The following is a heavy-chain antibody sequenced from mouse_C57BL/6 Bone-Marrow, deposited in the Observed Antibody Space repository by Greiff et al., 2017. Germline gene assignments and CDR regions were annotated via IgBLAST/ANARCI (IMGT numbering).Heavy chain of an antibody. J-gene: IGHJ3*01. Sequence: QVQLQQPGAELVRPGSSVKLSCKASGYTFTSYWMHWVKQRPIQGLEWIGNIDPSDSETHYNQKFKDKDTLTVDKSSRTAYMQLSSLTSEDSAVYYCARLGYYDWLAYWGQGTLVTVSA. CDR2: IDPSDSET. CDR3: ARLGYYDWLAY. V-gene: IGHV1-52*01. CDR1: GYTFTSYW. D-gene: IGHD1-1*01.